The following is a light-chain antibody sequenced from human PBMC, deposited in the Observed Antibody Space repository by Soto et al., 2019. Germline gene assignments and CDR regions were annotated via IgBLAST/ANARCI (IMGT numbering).Light chain of an antibody. J-gene: IGKJ1*01. Sequence: IQLTQSPSSLSSSLGDRVTLTWQASQTISTWIAWYQQKPGKAPNLLLYDASTLQSGVASRFSGSGSGTEFTLIISGLQPDDSATYYCQQYTNTNNPWMFGQGTKVYIK. CDR1: QTISTW. V-gene: IGKV1-5*01. CDR2: DAS. CDR3: QQYTNTNNPWM.